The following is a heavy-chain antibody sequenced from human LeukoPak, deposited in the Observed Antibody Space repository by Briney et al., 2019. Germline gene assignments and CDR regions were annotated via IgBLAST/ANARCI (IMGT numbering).Heavy chain of an antibody. CDR3: ASERQSRSYSGYDLGFDY. CDR1: VGTFTSYT. D-gene: IGHD5-12*01. CDR2: IIPIPGIA. J-gene: IGHJ4*02. V-gene: IGHV1-69*02. Sequence: GASVKSSCKASVGTFTSYTISWVRHAPGQGLEWMGKIIPIPGIANYAQKFHSRVTITADKATSTACMELSSLRSEDTAVYYCASERQSRSYSGYDLGFDYWGQGTLVTVSS.